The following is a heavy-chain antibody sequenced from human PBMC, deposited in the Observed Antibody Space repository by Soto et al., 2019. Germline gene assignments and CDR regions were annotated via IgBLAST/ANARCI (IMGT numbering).Heavy chain of an antibody. CDR2: IDPSDSYT. CDR3: ARGPGGYYYYGMDV. Sequence: GESLKISCKGSGYSFTSYWISWVRQMPGKGLEWMGRIDPSDSYTNYSPSFQGHVTISADKSISTAYLQWSSLKAPDTAMYYCARGPGGYYYYGMDVWGQGTTVTVSS. CDR1: GYSFTSYW. J-gene: IGHJ6*02. V-gene: IGHV5-10-1*01.